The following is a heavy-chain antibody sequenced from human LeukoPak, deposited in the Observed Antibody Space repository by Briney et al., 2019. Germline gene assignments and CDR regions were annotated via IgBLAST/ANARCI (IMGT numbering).Heavy chain of an antibody. CDR3: ARDTPSYDSSGYYYAFDY. Sequence: SVKVSCKASGGTFSSYAISWVRQAPGQGLEWMGGIIPIFGTANYAQKFQGRVTITTDESTSTAYMELSSLRSEDTAVYYCARDTPSYDSSGYYYAFDYWGQGTLVTVSS. CDR2: IIPIFGTA. V-gene: IGHV1-69*05. CDR1: GGTFSSYA. J-gene: IGHJ4*02. D-gene: IGHD3-22*01.